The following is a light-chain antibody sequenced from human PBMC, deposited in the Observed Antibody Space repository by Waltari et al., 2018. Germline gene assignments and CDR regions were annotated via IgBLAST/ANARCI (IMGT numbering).Light chain of an antibody. Sequence: QSALTQPASVSGSPGQSITISCTGTSSAVGGSNFVSWYQQHPVKVPKLVIFDVSNRPSGVSTPFSGAKSVNTASLTISGLQAEDESDYYCCSFTSRSAGVFGGGTKLTVL. CDR3: CSFTSRSAGV. J-gene: IGLJ3*02. CDR1: SSAVGGSNF. CDR2: DVS. V-gene: IGLV2-14*01.